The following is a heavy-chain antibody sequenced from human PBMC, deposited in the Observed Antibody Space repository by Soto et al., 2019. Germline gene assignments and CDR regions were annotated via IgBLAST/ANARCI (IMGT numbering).Heavy chain of an antibody. D-gene: IGHD4-17*01. Sequence: QLQLQESGPGLVKPSETLSLTCTVSGGSMKSSDYSWGWIRQPPGKGLEWMGTMYNNGISYSKPSLRSRVTISVDTSRSQFSLDLSSVTAADTAVYYCARSEELTTVTLWGQGTLVTVS. CDR1: GGSMKSSDYS. V-gene: IGHV4-39*01. J-gene: IGHJ4*02. CDR2: MYNNGIS. CDR3: ARSEELTTVTL.